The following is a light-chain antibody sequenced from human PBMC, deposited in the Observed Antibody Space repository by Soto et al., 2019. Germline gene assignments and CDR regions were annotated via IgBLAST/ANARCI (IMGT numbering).Light chain of an antibody. CDR3: HQYGSSPRT. CDR1: QSFTSNY. CDR2: GAS. V-gene: IGKV3-20*01. J-gene: IGKJ1*01. Sequence: EIVLTKSPGTLSLSPGEIATLSCGASQSFTSNYLAWYQQKPGQAPRLLIYGASTRATGIPDRFSGSGSGTDFTLTISRLEPEDFAVDYCHQYGSSPRTFGQGTKVDIK.